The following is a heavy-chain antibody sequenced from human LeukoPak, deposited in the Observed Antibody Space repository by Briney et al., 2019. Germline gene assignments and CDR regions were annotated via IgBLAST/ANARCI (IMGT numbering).Heavy chain of an antibody. CDR2: IRSKAYGGTT. D-gene: IGHD1-7*01. Sequence: GGSLRLSCTASGFTFGDYAVSWFRQAPGKGLEWVGFIRSKAYGGTTEYRASVKGRFTISRDDSKTIAYLQMNSLETEDTAVYYCTRGPSVFFDWNWRVFDYWGQGTLVTVSS. V-gene: IGHV3-49*03. CDR1: GFTFGDYA. J-gene: IGHJ4*02. CDR3: TRGPSVFFDWNWRVFDY.